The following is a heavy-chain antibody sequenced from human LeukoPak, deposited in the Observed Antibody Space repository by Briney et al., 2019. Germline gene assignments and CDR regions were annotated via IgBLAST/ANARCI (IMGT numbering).Heavy chain of an antibody. CDR3: ARVISGWDDFDY. CDR2: INPNSGGT. J-gene: IGHJ4*02. CDR1: GYTFTGYY. V-gene: IGHV1-2*02. D-gene: IGHD6-19*01. Sequence: ASAKVSCKASGYTFTGYYMHWVRQAPGQGLEWMGWINPNSGGTNYAQKFQGRVTMTRDTSISTAYMELSRLRSDDTAVYYCARVISGWDDFDYWGQGTLVTVSS.